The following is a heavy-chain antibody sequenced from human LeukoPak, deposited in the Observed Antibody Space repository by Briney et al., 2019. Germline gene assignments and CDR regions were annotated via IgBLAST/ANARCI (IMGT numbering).Heavy chain of an antibody. V-gene: IGHV4-31*03. CDR1: GGSISSGGYY. D-gene: IGHD3-22*01. CDR2: IYYSGST. Sequence: PSETLSLTCTVSGGSISSGGYYWSWIRQHPGKGLEWIGYIYYSGSTYYNPSLKSRVTISVDTSKNQFSLKLSSVTAADTAVYYCARGAPPGRYDSSGCALDIWGQGTMVTVSS. J-gene: IGHJ3*02. CDR3: ARGAPPGRYDSSGCALDI.